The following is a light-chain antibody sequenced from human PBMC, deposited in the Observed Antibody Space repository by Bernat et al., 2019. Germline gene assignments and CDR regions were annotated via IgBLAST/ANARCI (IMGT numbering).Light chain of an antibody. CDR1: SGSVSTSYY. CDR2: SPN. CDR3: VLYMGSGMGV. V-gene: IGLV8-61*01. J-gene: IGLJ2*01. Sequence: QTVVTQEPSVSVSPGGTVTLTCGLSSGSVSTSYYPSWYQQTPGQAPRTLIYSPNTRSSGVPDRFSGSILGNKAALTITGAQADDESDYYCVLYMGSGMGVFGGGTKLTVL.